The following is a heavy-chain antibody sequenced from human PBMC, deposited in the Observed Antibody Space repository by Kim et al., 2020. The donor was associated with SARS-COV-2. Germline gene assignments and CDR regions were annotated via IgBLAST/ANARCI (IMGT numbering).Heavy chain of an antibody. CDR3: ARVLGRYYYYYGMDV. V-gene: IGHV4-31*03. Sequence: SETLSLTCTVSGGSISSGGYYWSWIRQHPGKGLEWIGYIYYSGSTYYNPSLKSRVTISVDTSKNQFSLKLSSVTAADTAVYYCARVLGRYYYYYGMDVWGQGTTVTVSS. CDR2: IYYSGST. J-gene: IGHJ6*02. CDR1: GGSISSGGYY. D-gene: IGHD3-16*01.